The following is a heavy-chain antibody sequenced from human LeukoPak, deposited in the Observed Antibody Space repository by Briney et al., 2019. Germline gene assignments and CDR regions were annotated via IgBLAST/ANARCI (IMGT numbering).Heavy chain of an antibody. CDR1: GSTFSNYG. D-gene: IGHD2-2*01. J-gene: IGHJ6*02. CDR3: AKDRGCSSTSCYGDYYGMDV. Sequence: GGCLRLSCADSGSTFSNYGMHWVRRAPGKGLEWVAVISYEGRKKFYADSGKGRFTISRDNSKNTLYLQMNSLRAEDTAVYYCAKDRGCSSTSCYGDYYGMDVWGQGTTVTVSS. CDR2: ISYEGRKK. V-gene: IGHV3-30*18.